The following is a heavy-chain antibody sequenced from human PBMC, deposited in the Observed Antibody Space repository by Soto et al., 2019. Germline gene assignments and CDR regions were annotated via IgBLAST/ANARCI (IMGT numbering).Heavy chain of an antibody. CDR2: IFDSGNT. CDR1: GGSLNSYC. J-gene: IGHJ4*02. Sequence: SETLSLTCTVSGGSLNSYCWSWVRQPPGKGLEWIAYIFDSGNTNYTPSLKSRVTMSVDTSKNQFSLKLTSVTAADTAVYYCARHRRTTVAKFYFDYWGQGALVTVSS. CDR3: ARHRRTTVAKFYFDY. V-gene: IGHV4-59*08. D-gene: IGHD4-4*01.